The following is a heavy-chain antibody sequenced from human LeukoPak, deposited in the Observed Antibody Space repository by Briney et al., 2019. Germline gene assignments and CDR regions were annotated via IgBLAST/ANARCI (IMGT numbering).Heavy chain of an antibody. CDR1: GFTFSDYE. V-gene: IGHV3-48*03. Sequence: GGSLRLSCSASGFTFSDYELNWVRQAPGKGLEWVSYISSAGYTIYYADSVKGRFTISRDNAKNSLYLQMNSLGAEDTAVYYCAGTSYVSGLYFPADWGQGTLVTVSS. J-gene: IGHJ4*02. CDR2: ISSAGYTI. D-gene: IGHD6-25*01. CDR3: AGTSYVSGLYFPAD.